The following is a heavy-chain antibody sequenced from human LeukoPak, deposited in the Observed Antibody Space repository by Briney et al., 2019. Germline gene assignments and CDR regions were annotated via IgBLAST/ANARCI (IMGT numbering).Heavy chain of an antibody. CDR1: GFTFGDYA. V-gene: IGHV3-49*03. Sequence: PGGSLRLSCTASGFTFGDYAMSWFRQAPGKGLEWVGFIRSKAYGGTTEYAASVKGRFTISRDDSKSIAYLQMNSLKTEDTAVYYCTRDRFSSWYLNAFSIWGQGTMVTVSS. D-gene: IGHD6-13*01. CDR3: TRDRFSSWYLNAFSI. CDR2: IRSKAYGGTT. J-gene: IGHJ3*02.